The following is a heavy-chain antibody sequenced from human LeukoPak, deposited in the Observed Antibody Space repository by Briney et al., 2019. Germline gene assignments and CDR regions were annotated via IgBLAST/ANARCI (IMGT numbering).Heavy chain of an antibody. D-gene: IGHD3-22*01. J-gene: IGHJ5*02. CDR1: GGSISSYY. V-gene: IGHV4-59*01. Sequence: SETLSLTCTVSGGSISSYYWSWIRQPPGKGLEWIGYISYSGSATSNTSLKSRFTISVDTSKNQFSLKLSSVTAADTAVYYCAREDDYYDSSGYRQFWFDPWGQGTLVTVSS. CDR2: ISYSGSA. CDR3: AREDDYYDSSGYRQFWFDP.